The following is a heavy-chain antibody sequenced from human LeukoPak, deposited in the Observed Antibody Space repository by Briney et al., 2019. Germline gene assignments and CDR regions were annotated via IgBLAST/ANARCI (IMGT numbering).Heavy chain of an antibody. D-gene: IGHD6-6*01. CDR2: INHSGST. V-gene: IGHV4-34*01. CDR3: ARDNDIPYSSPSFVSAFDI. J-gene: IGHJ3*02. CDR1: GGSFSGYY. Sequence: SETLSLTCAVYGGSFSGYYWSWIRQPPGKGLEWIGEINHSGSTNYNPSLKSRVTISVDTSKNQFSLKLSSVTAADTAVYYCARDNDIPYSSPSFVSAFDIWGQGTMVTVSS.